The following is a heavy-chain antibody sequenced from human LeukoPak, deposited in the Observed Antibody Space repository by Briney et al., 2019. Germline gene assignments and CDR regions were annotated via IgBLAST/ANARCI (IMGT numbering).Heavy chain of an antibody. CDR1: GGSISSGGYY. Sequence: SQTLSLTCTVSGGSISSGGYYWSWERQHPGKGLEGIGNIFNSGSTYYKTSLKSRVTISLDTSNQFSLKLSSVTAADTAIYYCARTSGYCTGGSCWDDAFDIWGRGTMVTVSS. CDR2: IFNSGST. J-gene: IGHJ3*02. CDR3: ARTSGYCTGGSCWDDAFDI. D-gene: IGHD2-15*01. V-gene: IGHV4-31*03.